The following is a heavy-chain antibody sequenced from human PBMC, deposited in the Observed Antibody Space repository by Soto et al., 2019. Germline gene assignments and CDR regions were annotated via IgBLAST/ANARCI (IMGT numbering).Heavy chain of an antibody. D-gene: IGHD6-19*01. CDR1: GFTVSSNY. J-gene: IGHJ4*02. V-gene: IGHV3-53*01. Sequence: GGSLRLSCAASGFTVSSNYMIWVRQAPGKGLEWVSLIYSGGSTYYADSVKGRFTISRDTSRNTVYLQMDSLRAEDTAVYYCARGAAVAGFFDYWGQGTLVTVSS. CDR2: IYSGGST. CDR3: ARGAAVAGFFDY.